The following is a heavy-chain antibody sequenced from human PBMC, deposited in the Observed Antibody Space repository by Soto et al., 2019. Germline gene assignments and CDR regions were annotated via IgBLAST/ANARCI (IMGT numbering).Heavy chain of an antibody. CDR2: VSAYNGNT. V-gene: IGHV1-18*01. J-gene: IGHJ4*02. CDR3: ARDSGADYDVLTGYYPCDS. D-gene: IGHD3-9*01. CDR1: GYTFSSYG. Sequence: QVQLVQSGAEVKKPGASVKVSCKASGYTFSSYGISWVRQAPGQGLEWVGWVSAYNGNTNYAQKLQGRVTMTTDTSTTTAHMGLRSLRSDDTAVYYCARDSGADYDVLTGYYPCDSWGQGTLVTVSS.